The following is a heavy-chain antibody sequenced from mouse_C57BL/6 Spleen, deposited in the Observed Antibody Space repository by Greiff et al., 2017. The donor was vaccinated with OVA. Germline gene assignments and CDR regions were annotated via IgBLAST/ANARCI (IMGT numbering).Heavy chain of an antibody. CDR3: AREGLGAYGPYAMDY. D-gene: IGHD1-1*02. Sequence: QVQLQQSGAELVRPGASVKLSCKASGYTFTDYYINWVKQRPGQGLEWIARIYPGSGNTYYNEKFKGKATLTAEKSSSTAYMQLSSLTSEDSAVYFCAREGLGAYGPYAMDYWGQGTSVTVSS. CDR1: GYTFTDYY. J-gene: IGHJ4*01. V-gene: IGHV1-76*01. CDR2: IYPGSGNT.